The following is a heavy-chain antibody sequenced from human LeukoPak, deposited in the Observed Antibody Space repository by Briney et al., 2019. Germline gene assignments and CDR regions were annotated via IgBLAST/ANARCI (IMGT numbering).Heavy chain of an antibody. V-gene: IGHV1-69*13. CDR3: ARDGIDYRDAFDI. D-gene: IGHD4-11*01. J-gene: IGHJ3*02. CDR1: GGTFSSYA. Sequence: SVKVSCKASGGTFSSYAISWVRQAPGQGLEWMGGIIPIFGTANYAQKFQGRVTITADESTSTAYMELSSLRSEDTAVYYCARDGIDYRDAFDIWGQGTMVTVSS. CDR2: IIPIFGTA.